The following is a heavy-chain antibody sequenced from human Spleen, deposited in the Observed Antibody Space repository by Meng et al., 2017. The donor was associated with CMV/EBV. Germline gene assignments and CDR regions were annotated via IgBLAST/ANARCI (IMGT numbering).Heavy chain of an antibody. Sequence: SETLSLTCTVSGYSITSGYYWGWIRQPPGKGLEWIGSIYHTGNTYYNPSPKSRVTISVDTSKNQFSLILSSVTAADMAVYYCARARFDHWGQGTLVTVSS. J-gene: IGHJ4*02. V-gene: IGHV4-38-2*02. CDR2: IYHTGNT. CDR3: ARARFDH. CDR1: GYSITSGYY.